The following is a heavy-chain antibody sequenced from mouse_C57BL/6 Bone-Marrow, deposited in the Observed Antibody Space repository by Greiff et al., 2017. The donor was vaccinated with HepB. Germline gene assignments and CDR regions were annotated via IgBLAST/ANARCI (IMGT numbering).Heavy chain of an antibody. CDR1: GYTFTSYW. Sequence: VQLQQPGAELVKPGASVKLSCKASGYTFTSYWMHWVKQRPGQGLEWIGMIHPNSGSSNYNEKFKSKATLTVDKSSTTAYMQLSSLTSEDSAVYYGARARRLAYWGQGTTLTVSS. D-gene: IGHD6-1*02. CDR3: ARARRLAY. CDR2: IHPNSGSS. J-gene: IGHJ2*01. V-gene: IGHV1-64*01.